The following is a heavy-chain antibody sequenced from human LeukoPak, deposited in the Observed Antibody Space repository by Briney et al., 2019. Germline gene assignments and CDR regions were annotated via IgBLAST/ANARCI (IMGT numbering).Heavy chain of an antibody. CDR3: ARGRVQMATTPFDY. CDR1: GGSMRTYY. CDR2: INHSGST. Sequence: PSETLSLTCTVSGGSMRTYYWSWIRQPPGKGLEWIGEINHSGSTNYNPSLKSRVTISVDTSKNQFSLKLSSVTAADTAVYYCARGRVQMATTPFDYWGQGTLVTVSS. D-gene: IGHD5-24*01. V-gene: IGHV4-34*01. J-gene: IGHJ4*02.